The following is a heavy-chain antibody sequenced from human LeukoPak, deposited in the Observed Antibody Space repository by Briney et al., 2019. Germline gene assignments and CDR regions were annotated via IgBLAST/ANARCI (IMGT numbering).Heavy chain of an antibody. CDR2: IIPIFGTA. D-gene: IGHD3-10*01. J-gene: IGHJ4*02. V-gene: IGHV1-69*13. CDR3: AREGVTMVRGVIINYYFDY. Sequence: GASVKVSCKASGGTFSSYAISWVRQAPGQGLEWMGGIIPIFGTANYAQKFQGRVTITADESTSTAYMELSSLRSEDTAVYYCAREGVTMVRGVIINYYFDYWGQGTLVTVSS. CDR1: GGTFSSYA.